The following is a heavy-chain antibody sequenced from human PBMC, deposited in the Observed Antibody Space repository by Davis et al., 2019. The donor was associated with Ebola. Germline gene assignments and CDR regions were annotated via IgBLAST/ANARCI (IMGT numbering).Heavy chain of an antibody. Sequence: GESLKISCAASGFTFSSYAMSWVRQAPGKGLKWVSAISGSGGSTYYADSVKGRFTISRDNSKNTLYLQMNSLRAEDTAVYYCAKDSGAFDYWGQGTLVTVSS. CDR1: GFTFSSYA. J-gene: IGHJ4*02. CDR2: ISGSGGST. V-gene: IGHV3-23*01. CDR3: AKDSGAFDY. D-gene: IGHD3-10*01.